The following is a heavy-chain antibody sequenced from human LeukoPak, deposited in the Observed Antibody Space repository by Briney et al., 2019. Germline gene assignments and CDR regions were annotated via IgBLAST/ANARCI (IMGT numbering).Heavy chain of an antibody. J-gene: IGHJ4*02. D-gene: IGHD3-10*01. V-gene: IGHV3-48*02. CDR1: GFTFSSYS. CDR3: ARDVGGPQSSGSYFL. Sequence: GGSLRLSCAASGFTFSSYSMSWVRQAPGKGLEWVSYISSSSSTIYYADSVKGRFTISRDNAKNSQYLQMNSLRDEDTAVYYCARDVGGPQSSGSYFLWGQGTLVTVSS. CDR2: ISSSSSTI.